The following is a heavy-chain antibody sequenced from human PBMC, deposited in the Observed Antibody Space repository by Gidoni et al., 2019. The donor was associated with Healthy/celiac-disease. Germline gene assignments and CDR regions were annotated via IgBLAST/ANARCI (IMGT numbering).Heavy chain of an antibody. CDR3: AGQGAYTNSAGTDSLDFDY. CDR2: IYYSGST. V-gene: IGHV4-39*01. CDR1: GGSISSSRYY. D-gene: IGHD6-13*01. J-gene: IGHJ4*02. Sequence: GGSISSSRYYWGWIRQRPGKGLEWMGSIYYSGSTYYNPSLKSRVTISVHTSKKQFSLKLSSVTAADTAVYYCAGQGAYTNSAGTDSLDFDYWGQGTLVTVSS.